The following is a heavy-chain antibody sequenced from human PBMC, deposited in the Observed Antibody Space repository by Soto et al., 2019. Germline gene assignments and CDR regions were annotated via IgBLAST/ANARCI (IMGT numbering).Heavy chain of an antibody. D-gene: IGHD2-15*01. CDR1: GYTFTSYA. J-gene: IGHJ4*02. Sequence: ASVKVSCKASGYTFTSYAIDWVRQAPGQRLEWMGWINAGNGNTKYSQKFQGRVTITRDTSASTAYMELSSLRSDDTAVYYCVVAAQPYYFDYWGQGTLVTVSS. V-gene: IGHV1-3*01. CDR2: INAGNGNT. CDR3: VVAAQPYYFDY.